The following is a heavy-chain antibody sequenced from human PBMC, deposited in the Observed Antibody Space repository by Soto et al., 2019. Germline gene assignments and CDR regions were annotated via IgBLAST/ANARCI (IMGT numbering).Heavy chain of an antibody. V-gene: IGHV3-23*01. D-gene: IGHD1-26*01. CDR3: AKGGRRRGSYPPLDY. CDR2: ISETGGST. J-gene: IGHJ4*02. CDR1: GFTFTHYA. Sequence: PGGSLRLSCAASGFTFTHYAMTWVRQAPGKGLECVSTISETGGSTSYAGSVKGRFTISRDNSKNALYLQMNSLRAEDTAVYFCAKGGRRRGSYPPLDYWGQGTLVTVSS.